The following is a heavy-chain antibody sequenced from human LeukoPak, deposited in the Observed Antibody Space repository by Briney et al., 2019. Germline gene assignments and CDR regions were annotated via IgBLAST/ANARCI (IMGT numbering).Heavy chain of an antibody. D-gene: IGHD3-16*01. CDR3: ARGRGTDN. CDR1: GFTFSDYW. V-gene: IGHV3-7*01. CDR2: IKQDGSQK. Sequence: GGSLRLSCAASGFTFSDYWMSWVRQAPGKGLEWVANIKQDGSQKYYVDSVKGRFTISRDNAKNSLYLQMNSLRVEDTAVYYCARGRGTDNWGLGTLVTASS. J-gene: IGHJ4*02.